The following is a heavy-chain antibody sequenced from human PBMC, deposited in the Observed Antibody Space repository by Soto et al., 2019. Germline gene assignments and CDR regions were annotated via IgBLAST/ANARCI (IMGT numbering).Heavy chain of an antibody. CDR1: GYTFTSYD. D-gene: IGHD3-9*01. CDR2: MNPNSGNT. Sequence: QVQLVQSGAEVKKPGASVKVSCKASGYTFTSYDINWVRQATGQGLEWMGWMNPNSGNTGYAQKFQGRVTMTRNTSISTAYMELSSLRSEDTAVYYCARDRTDSYDIFNGLIHYYGMDVWGQGTTVTVSS. J-gene: IGHJ6*02. V-gene: IGHV1-8*01. CDR3: ARDRTDSYDIFNGLIHYYGMDV.